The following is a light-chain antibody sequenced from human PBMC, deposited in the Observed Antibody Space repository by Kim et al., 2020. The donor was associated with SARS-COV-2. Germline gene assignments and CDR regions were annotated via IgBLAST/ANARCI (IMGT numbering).Light chain of an antibody. J-gene: IGKJ2*01. CDR2: GAS. CDR1: QSVSSY. V-gene: IGKV3-20*01. CDR3: QQYGSSPYT. Sequence: EIVLTQSPGTLSLSPGERATLSCRTSQSVSSYLAWYQQKPGQAPRLLIYGASSRATGIPDRFSGSGSGTDFTLTISRLEPEDFAVYYCQQYGSSPYTFGQVTKLEI.